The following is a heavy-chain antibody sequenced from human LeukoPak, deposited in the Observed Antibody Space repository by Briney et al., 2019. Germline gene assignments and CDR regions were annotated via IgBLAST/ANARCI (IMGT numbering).Heavy chain of an antibody. Sequence: ASVTVSCKVSGYTLTELSMHWVRQAPGKGLEWMGGFDPEDGETIYAQKFQGRVTMTEDTSTDTAYMELSSLRSEDTAVYYCATGESSGSFFDYWGQGTLVTVSS. CDR2: FDPEDGET. D-gene: IGHD3-10*01. J-gene: IGHJ4*02. CDR1: GYTLTELS. V-gene: IGHV1-24*01. CDR3: ATGESSGSFFDY.